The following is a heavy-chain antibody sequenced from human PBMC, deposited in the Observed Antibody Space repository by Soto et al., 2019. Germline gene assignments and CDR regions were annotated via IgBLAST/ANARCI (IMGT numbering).Heavy chain of an antibody. J-gene: IGHJ4*02. CDR3: ARGRAYCGGDCYLLDY. V-gene: IGHV1-18*01. CDR1: GYTFTAYG. Sequence: GASGKGSCKASGYTFTAYGFKWGRQGPGKGLEWMGWISVYTGNTNYAQNLQGRVTMTTDTSTRTAYMELRGLRSDDTAVYYCARGRAYCGGDCYLLDYRGQGTPVTVSS. D-gene: IGHD2-21*02. CDR2: ISVYTGNT.